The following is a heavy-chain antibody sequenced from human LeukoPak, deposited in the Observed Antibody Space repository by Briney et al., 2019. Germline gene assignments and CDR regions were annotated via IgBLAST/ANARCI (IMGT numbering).Heavy chain of an antibody. D-gene: IGHD6-13*01. J-gene: IGHJ5*02. V-gene: IGHV4-34*01. CDR1: NESLSGYY. CDR2: INHDGTT. CDR3: ARWLAAVPKMFDP. Sequence: SETLSLTCAVYNESLSGYYWSWIRQFPGKGLEWIGEINHDGTTRYNPSLESRLTMSLDTSKNQFSLRMKSVTAADTAVYYCARWLAAVPKMFDPWGRGTPVTVSS.